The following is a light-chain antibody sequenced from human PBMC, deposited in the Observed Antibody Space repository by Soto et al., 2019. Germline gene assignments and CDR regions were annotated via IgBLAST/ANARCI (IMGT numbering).Light chain of an antibody. CDR1: ISDLGIYNY. Sequence: QSSRTQPACVSGSPGQSIAISCSGSISDLGIYNYVSWYQQHPGKVPKLIIFEVTNRPSGVSNRFSGSKSGNTASLTISGLQAEDEADYYRRSYTTSSTRVFGTGTKVTVL. J-gene: IGLJ1*01. V-gene: IGLV2-14*01. CDR2: EVT. CDR3: RSYTTSSTRV.